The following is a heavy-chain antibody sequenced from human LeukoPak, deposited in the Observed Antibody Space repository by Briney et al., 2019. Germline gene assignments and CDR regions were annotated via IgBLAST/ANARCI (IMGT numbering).Heavy chain of an antibody. D-gene: IGHD3-3*01. J-gene: IGHJ4*02. CDR1: GFTFSSYA. Sequence: GGSLRLSCAASGFTFSSYAMSWARQAPGKGLEWVSAISGSGGSTYYADSVKGRFTISRDNSKNTLYLQMNSLRAEDTAVYYCAKPYYDFWSGYYRSFDYWGQGTLVTVSS. V-gene: IGHV3-23*01. CDR2: ISGSGGST. CDR3: AKPYYDFWSGYYRSFDY.